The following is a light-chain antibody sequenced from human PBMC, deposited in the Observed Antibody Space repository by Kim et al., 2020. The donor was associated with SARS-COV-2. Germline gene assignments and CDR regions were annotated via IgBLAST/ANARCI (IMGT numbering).Light chain of an antibody. Sequence: PGERATLSCRASQSVSTSHLAWYQQKPGQAPRLLISGTSNRATAIPDRFSGSGSGTDLTLTINRLEPEDFAVYYCQQYGGSPPITFGQGTRLEIK. CDR3: QQYGGSPPIT. J-gene: IGKJ5*01. V-gene: IGKV3-20*01. CDR1: QSVSTSH. CDR2: GTS.